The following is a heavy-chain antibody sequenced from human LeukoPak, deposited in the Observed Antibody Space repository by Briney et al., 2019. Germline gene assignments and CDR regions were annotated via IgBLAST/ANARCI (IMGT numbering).Heavy chain of an antibody. V-gene: IGHV4-39*07. Sequence: KPSETLSLTCTVSGGSISSSSYYWGLIRQPPGKGLELIGSIYYSGSTYYNPSLKSRVTISVDTSKNQFSLKLSSVTAADTAVYYCASEKRRYYYGSGRGGMDVWGQGTTVTVSS. CDR2: IYYSGST. CDR1: GGSISSSSYY. D-gene: IGHD3-10*01. CDR3: ASEKRRYYYGSGRGGMDV. J-gene: IGHJ6*02.